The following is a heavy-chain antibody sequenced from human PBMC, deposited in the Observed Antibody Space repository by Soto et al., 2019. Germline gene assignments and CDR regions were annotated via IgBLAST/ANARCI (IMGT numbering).Heavy chain of an antibody. Sequence: PGGSLRLSCAASGFTFSSYGMHWVRQAPGKGLEWVAVISYDGSNKYYADSVKGRFTISRDNSKNTLYLQMNSLRAEDTAAYYCAKDLKRVLLWFGEGYYYGMDVWGQGTTVTVSS. J-gene: IGHJ6*02. V-gene: IGHV3-30*18. D-gene: IGHD3-10*01. CDR3: AKDLKRVLLWFGEGYYYGMDV. CDR1: GFTFSSYG. CDR2: ISYDGSNK.